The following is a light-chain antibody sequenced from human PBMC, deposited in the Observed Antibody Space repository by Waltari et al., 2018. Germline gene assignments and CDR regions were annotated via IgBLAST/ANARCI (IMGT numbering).Light chain of an antibody. J-gene: IGKJ4*01. CDR1: QSVSSSY. Sequence: VLTQSPCTMSLSPGDRATLSCRASQSVSSSYFAWYPQKPGQAPRLLIYDASSRATGIPDRFSGGGAGADFTLTISRLEPEDFAVYYCQQYGSSSLTFGGGTKVEIK. V-gene: IGKV3-20*01. CDR2: DAS. CDR3: QQYGSSSLT.